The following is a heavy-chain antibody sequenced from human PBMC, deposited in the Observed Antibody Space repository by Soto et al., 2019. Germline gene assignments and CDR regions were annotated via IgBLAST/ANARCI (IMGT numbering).Heavy chain of an antibody. CDR1: GDSINSDKYY. J-gene: IGHJ4*02. Sequence: PSETLSLTCSVSGDSINSDKYYWGWIRQPPGKGLEWIGSIYYRGNTYYDQSLQTRVTISLDKSKSQFSLKLNSVNAADSAMYFFARLEGLATISYYFDFWGQGALVTVSS. V-gene: IGHV4-39*01. CDR2: IYYRGNT. D-gene: IGHD3-9*01. CDR3: ARLEGLATISYYFDF.